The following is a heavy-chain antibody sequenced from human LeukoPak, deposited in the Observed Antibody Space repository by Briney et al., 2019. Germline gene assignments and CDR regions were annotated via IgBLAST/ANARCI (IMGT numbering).Heavy chain of an antibody. V-gene: IGHV4-4*07. CDR1: VGAISSYY. J-gene: IGHJ5*02. Sequence: SETLSLTCTVSVGAISSYYWSWIREPAGEGREWIGRIYTSGSTNYNPSLKSRVTISVDTSKYQFSLKLSSVTAADTAVYYCARGMRYCSGGSCYSPYNWFDPCGQGTLVTVSS. CDR2: IYTSGST. CDR3: ARGMRYCSGGSCYSPYNWFDP. D-gene: IGHD2-15*01.